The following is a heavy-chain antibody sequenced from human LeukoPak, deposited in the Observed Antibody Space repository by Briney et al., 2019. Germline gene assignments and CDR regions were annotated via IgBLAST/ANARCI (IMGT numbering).Heavy chain of an antibody. D-gene: IGHD6-13*01. CDR3: VKSGYSSSSTLGY. CDR2: ISSNGGAT. V-gene: IGHV3-64D*06. CDR1: GFTFNIYA. Sequence: PGGSLRLSCSGSGFTFNIYAMHWVRQAPGKGLEYVSAISSNGGATHYADSVKGRFTISRDNSKNTLYLQMSSLRTEDTAVYYCVKSGYSSSSTLGYWGQGTLVTVST. J-gene: IGHJ4*02.